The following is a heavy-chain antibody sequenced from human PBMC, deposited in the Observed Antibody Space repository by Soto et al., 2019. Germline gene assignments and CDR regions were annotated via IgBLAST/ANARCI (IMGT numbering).Heavy chain of an antibody. CDR1: FD. V-gene: IGHV1-8*01. D-gene: IGHD3-3*01. Sequence: FDSSWVRKENGQGLEWMGWMNPNSGNTGYAQKFQGRVTMTRNTSISTAYMELSSLRSEDTAVYYCASPTYYDFRSGKYSDAFHISGQGTMVTVS. CDR3: ASPTYYDFRSGKYSDAFHI. CDR2: MNPNSGNT. J-gene: IGHJ3*02.